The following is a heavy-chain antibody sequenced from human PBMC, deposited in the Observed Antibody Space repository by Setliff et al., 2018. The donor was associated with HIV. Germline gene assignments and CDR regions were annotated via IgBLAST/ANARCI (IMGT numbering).Heavy chain of an antibody. CDR1: GGTFSSYA. J-gene: IGHJ6*02. D-gene: IGHD6-6*01. Sequence: SVKVSCKASGGTFSSYAISWVRQAPGQGLEWMGGIIPIFCTTSCAQKFQGRVTITAGESTSTAYMKLSSLRSEDTAVYYCARVRSSSSWLLLNYGMDVWGQGTTVTVSS. CDR3: ARVRSSSSWLLLNYGMDV. V-gene: IGHV1-69*13. CDR2: IIPIFCTT.